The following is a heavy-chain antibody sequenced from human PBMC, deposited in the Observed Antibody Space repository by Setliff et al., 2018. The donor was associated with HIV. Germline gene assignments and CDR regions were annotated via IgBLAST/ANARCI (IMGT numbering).Heavy chain of an antibody. J-gene: IGHJ6*03. Sequence: PSETLSLTCSVSGGSVSSGNSYWSWIRQPAGKGLEWIGRLHASGNTNYNPSLKSRVTMSIDTSKNQLSLRLTSVTAADTAVYYCARDVLKSNYLGYYYYLDVWGKGTTVTVSS. V-gene: IGHV4-61*02. D-gene: IGHD3-9*01. CDR3: ARDVLKSNYLGYYYYLDV. CDR1: GGSVSSGNSY. CDR2: LHASGNT.